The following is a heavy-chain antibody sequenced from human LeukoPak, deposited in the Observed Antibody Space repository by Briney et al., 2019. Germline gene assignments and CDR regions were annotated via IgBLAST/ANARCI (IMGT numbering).Heavy chain of an antibody. Sequence: SETLSLTCNVSGGSISSGDYYWSWIRQPPGTGLEWIGYIYYSGSTYYNPSLKSRVTISVDTSKNQFSLKLSSVTAADTAVYYCARSNIVLIPNRLGDAFDIWGQGTMVTVPS. CDR1: GGSISSGDYY. D-gene: IGHD2-8*01. CDR3: ARSNIVLIPNRLGDAFDI. CDR2: IYYSGST. J-gene: IGHJ3*02. V-gene: IGHV4-30-4*08.